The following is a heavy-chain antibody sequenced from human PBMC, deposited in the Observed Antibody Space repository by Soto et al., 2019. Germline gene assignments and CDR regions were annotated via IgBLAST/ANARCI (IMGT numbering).Heavy chain of an antibody. CDR3: ARVWTTGQAYFDY. V-gene: IGHV1-45*02. D-gene: IGHD4-17*01. Sequence: SVKVSCKASGYTFTYRYLHWVRQAPGQALEWMGGITPINGNTNYAQKFQDRVTITADKSTSTAYMELSSLRSEDTAVYYCARVWTTGQAYFDYWGQGTLVTVSS. J-gene: IGHJ4*02. CDR2: ITPINGNT. CDR1: GYTFTYRY.